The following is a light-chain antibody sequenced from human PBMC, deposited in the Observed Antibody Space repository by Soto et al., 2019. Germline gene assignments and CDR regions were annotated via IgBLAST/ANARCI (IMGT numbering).Light chain of an antibody. CDR3: QVWDSGSDHVV. J-gene: IGLJ2*01. CDR2: SDT. CDR1: NIGSKG. Sequence: SYELTQSPSVSVAPGKTASISCGGNNIGSKGVHWYQQKPGQAPVLVIYSDTDLPPVIPERVSGSNSANLATLTISRVEAGDEADDYCQVWDSGSDHVVFGGGTKLTVL. V-gene: IGLV3-21*04.